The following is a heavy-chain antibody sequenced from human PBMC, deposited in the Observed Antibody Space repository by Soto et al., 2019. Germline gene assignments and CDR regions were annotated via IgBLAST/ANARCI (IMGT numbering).Heavy chain of an antibody. J-gene: IGHJ4*02. Sequence: EVQLLESGGGLVQPGGSLRLSCAASGFTFSSYAMSWVRQAPGKGLEWVSAISGSGGSTYYADSVKGRFTISRDNSKNTLYLQMNSLRAEDTAVYYCAKDLTRSTTYNRYLDYWGQGTLVTVSS. CDR1: GFTFSSYA. D-gene: IGHD1-1*01. CDR3: AKDLTRSTTYNRYLDY. V-gene: IGHV3-23*01. CDR2: ISGSGGST.